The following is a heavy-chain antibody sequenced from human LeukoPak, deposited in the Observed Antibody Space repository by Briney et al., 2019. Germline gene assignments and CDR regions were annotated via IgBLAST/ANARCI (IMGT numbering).Heavy chain of an antibody. CDR1: GFTFSSYS. CDR3: ARDTGAYYDSGGLDY. CDR2: ISSSSSYI. D-gene: IGHD3-22*01. Sequence: PGGSLRLSCAASGFTFSSYSMNWVRQAPGKGLEGVSSISSSSSYIYYADSVKGRFTISRDNAKNSLYLRMNSLRAEDTAVYYCARDTGAYYDSGGLDYWGQGTLVTVSS. V-gene: IGHV3-21*01. J-gene: IGHJ4*02.